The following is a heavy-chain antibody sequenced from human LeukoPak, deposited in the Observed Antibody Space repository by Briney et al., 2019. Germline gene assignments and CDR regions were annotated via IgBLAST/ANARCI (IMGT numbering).Heavy chain of an antibody. CDR2: INAGTGNT. CDR1: GYTFTPYA. Sequence: ASVKVSCKASGYTFTPYAMHWVRQAPGQRLEWMGWINAGTGNTKYSQQFQGRVTIIRDISATTSYVNLSSLTSEDTAVYYCARGGYYDSSTYRPFDYWGQGTLVTVSS. V-gene: IGHV1-3*01. CDR3: ARGGYYDSSTYRPFDY. J-gene: IGHJ4*02. D-gene: IGHD3-22*01.